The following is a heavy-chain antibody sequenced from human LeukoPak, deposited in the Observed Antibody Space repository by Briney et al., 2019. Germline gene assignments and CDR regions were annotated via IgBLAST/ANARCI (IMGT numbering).Heavy chain of an antibody. D-gene: IGHD3-3*02. CDR3: ARASRRHYAFDI. CDR2: MNPNSGNT. CDR1: GYTFTIYD. V-gene: IGHV1-8*01. J-gene: IGHJ3*02. Sequence: GASVNVSFKASGYTFTIYDINWVRQATGQGLEWMGWMNPNSGNTGYAQKFQGRVTMTRNTSISTAYMELSSLRSEDTAVYYCARASRRHYAFDIWGQGTMVTVSS.